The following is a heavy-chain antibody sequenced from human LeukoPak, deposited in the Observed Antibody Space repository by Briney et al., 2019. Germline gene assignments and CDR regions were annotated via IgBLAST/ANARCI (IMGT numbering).Heavy chain of an antibody. D-gene: IGHD4-17*01. CDR3: AGYGDYDYYYYYIDV. J-gene: IGHJ6*03. V-gene: IGHV4-4*09. CDR1: GGSISSYY. CDR2: IYTSGST. Sequence: SETLSLTCTVSGGSISSYYWSWIRQPPGKGLEWIGYIYTSGSTNYNPSLKSRVTISVDTSKNQFSLKLSSVTAADTAVYYCAGYGDYDYYYYYIDVWGKGTTVTVSS.